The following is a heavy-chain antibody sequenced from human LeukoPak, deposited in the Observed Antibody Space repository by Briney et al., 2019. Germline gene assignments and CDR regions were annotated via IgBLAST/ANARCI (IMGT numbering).Heavy chain of an antibody. V-gene: IGHV3-66*01. CDR3: ARNYYDSSAYYYFDY. CDR1: GFTVSNSY. Sequence: PGGSLRLSCAASGFTVSNSYMNWVRQAPGKGLEWDSLIYSGGGTYYADSVKGRFTISRDNSKNTLYLQMNSLRAEDTAVYYCARNYYDSSAYYYFDYWGQGTLVTVSS. CDR2: IYSGGGT. J-gene: IGHJ4*02. D-gene: IGHD3-22*01.